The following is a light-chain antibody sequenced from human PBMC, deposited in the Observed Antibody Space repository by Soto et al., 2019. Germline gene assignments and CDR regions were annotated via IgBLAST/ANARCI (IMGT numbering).Light chain of an antibody. J-gene: IGKJ2*01. CDR3: QQYNSWYS. CDR1: QSISSW. CDR2: DAS. V-gene: IGKV1-5*01. Sequence: DIQMTQSPSTLSACVGDRVTITCRASQSISSWLAWYQQKPGKAPKLLIYDASSLESGVPSRFSGSGSGTEFTLTISSLQPDDFATYYCQQYNSWYSFGQGTKLEIK.